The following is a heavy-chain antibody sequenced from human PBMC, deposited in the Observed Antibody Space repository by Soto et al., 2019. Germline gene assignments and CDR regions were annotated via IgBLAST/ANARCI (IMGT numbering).Heavy chain of an antibody. CDR1: GFTFSSYS. J-gene: IGHJ4*02. Sequence: GGSLRLSCAASGFTFSSYSMNWVRQAPGKGLEWVSSISSSSSYIYYADSVKGRFTISRDNAKNSLYLQMNSLRAEDTAVYYCARDYYDSSGYYAPFDYWGQGTLVTVSS. CDR3: ARDYYDSSGYYAPFDY. V-gene: IGHV3-21*01. D-gene: IGHD3-22*01. CDR2: ISSSSSYI.